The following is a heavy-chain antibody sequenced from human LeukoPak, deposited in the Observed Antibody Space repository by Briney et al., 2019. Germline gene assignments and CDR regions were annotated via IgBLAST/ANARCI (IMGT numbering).Heavy chain of an antibody. Sequence: PGGSLRLSCAASGFTFSSYGMSWFRQAPGKGLEGVGFIRSKGYGCTTEYAAAVKGKFTISRDDSKSIAYLQMNSLKTEDTAVYYCTRDISDPKGPMVRGVVGAFDIWGQGTMVTVSS. V-gene: IGHV3-49*03. CDR1: GFTFSSYG. J-gene: IGHJ3*02. CDR3: TRDISDPKGPMVRGVVGAFDI. D-gene: IGHD3-10*01. CDR2: IRSKGYGCTT.